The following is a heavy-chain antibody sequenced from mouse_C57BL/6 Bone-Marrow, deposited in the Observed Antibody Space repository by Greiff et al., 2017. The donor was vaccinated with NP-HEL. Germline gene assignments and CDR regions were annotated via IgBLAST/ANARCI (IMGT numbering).Heavy chain of an antibody. CDR3: ARLGLYGSSSDY. V-gene: IGHV1-64*01. Sequence: QVQLQQPGAELVKPGASVKLSCKASGYTFTSYWMHWEKQRPGQGLEWIGMIHPNSGSTNYNEKFKSKATLTVDKSSSTAYMQLSSLTSEDSAVYYCARLGLYGSSSDYWGQGTTLTVSS. J-gene: IGHJ2*01. CDR1: GYTFTSYW. CDR2: IHPNSGST. D-gene: IGHD1-1*01.